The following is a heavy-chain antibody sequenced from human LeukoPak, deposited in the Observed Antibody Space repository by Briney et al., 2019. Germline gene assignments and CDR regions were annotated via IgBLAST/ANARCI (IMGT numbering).Heavy chain of an antibody. J-gene: IGHJ4*02. CDR3: ARDPVTTVSD. D-gene: IGHD4-17*01. CDR2: IYYSGST. V-gene: IGHV4-39*07. CDR1: GGSISSSSYY. Sequence: SETLSLTCTVSGGSISSSSYYWGWIPQPPGKGLEWIGSIYYSGSTYYNPSLKSRVTISVDTSKNQFSLKLSSVTAADTAVYYCARDPVTTVSDWGQGTLVTVSS.